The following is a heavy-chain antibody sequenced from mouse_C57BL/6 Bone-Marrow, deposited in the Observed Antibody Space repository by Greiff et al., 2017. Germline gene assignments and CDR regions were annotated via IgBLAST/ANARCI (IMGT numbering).Heavy chain of an antibody. J-gene: IGHJ1*03. CDR2: IYPGSGNT. V-gene: IGHV1-66*01. CDR3: ARTFGSSYGDWYFDV. CDR1: GYSFTSYY. D-gene: IGHD1-1*01. Sequence: VKVVESGPELVKPGASVKISCKASGYSFTSYYIHWVKQRPGQGLEWIGWIYPGSGNTKYNEKFKGKATLTADTSSSTAYMQLSSLTSEDSAVYYCARTFGSSYGDWYFDVWGTGTTVTVSS.